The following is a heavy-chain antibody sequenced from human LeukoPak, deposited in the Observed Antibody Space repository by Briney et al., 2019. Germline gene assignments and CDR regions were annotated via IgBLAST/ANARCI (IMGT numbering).Heavy chain of an antibody. V-gene: IGHV1-2*02. CDR2: INPNSGGT. CDR1: VYTFNVCF. Sequence: GAAVTVAGKPSVYTFNVCFMHWVRQAPGQGLEWMGWINPNSGGTNYAQKFQGSVTMTRDTSISTVYVELSRLRSDDTAVYYCARGSYYHSEYWGQGTLVTVSS. J-gene: IGHJ4*02. D-gene: IGHD1-26*01. CDR3: ARGSYYHSEY.